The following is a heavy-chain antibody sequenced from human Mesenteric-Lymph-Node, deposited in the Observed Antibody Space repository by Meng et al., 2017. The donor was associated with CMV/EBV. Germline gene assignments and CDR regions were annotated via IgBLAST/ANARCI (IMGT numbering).Heavy chain of an antibody. CDR1: GFTFSSHS. Sequence: GEPLKISCAASGFTFSSHSMNWVREAPGKGLEWVAVISYDGSKQYYADSVKGRFTISRDNSKNTLYVQMNSLRVDDTAVYYCARDGIAPRPGYQFYGLDVWGQGTTVTVSS. J-gene: IGHJ6*02. V-gene: IGHV3-30-3*01. D-gene: IGHD6-6*01. CDR3: ARDGIAPRPGYQFYGLDV. CDR2: ISYDGSKQ.